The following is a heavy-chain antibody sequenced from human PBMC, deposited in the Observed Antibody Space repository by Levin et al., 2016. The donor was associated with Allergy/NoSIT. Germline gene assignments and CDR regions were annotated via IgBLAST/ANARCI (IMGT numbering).Heavy chain of an antibody. Sequence: WIRQPPGKGLEWIGSIYYSGSTYYNPSLKSRVTISVDTSKNQFSLKLSSVTAADTAVYYCARTYYDFWSGYYSRYYYYYMDVWGKGTTVTVSS. V-gene: IGHV4-39*01. D-gene: IGHD3-3*01. CDR3: ARTYYDFWSGYYSRYYYYYMDV. CDR2: IYYSGST. J-gene: IGHJ6*03.